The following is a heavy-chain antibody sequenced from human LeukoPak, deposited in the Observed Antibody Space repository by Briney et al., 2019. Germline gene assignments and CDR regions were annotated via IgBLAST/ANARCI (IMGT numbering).Heavy chain of an antibody. D-gene: IGHD3-22*01. CDR3: ARLGHTYYYDSSAYYPFGY. V-gene: IGHV5-51*01. CDR1: GYSFTSYW. CDR2: IYPGDSDT. Sequence: GESLKISCKGSGYSFTSYWIGWVRQMPGKGLEWMGIIYPGDSDTRYSPSFQGQVTISADKSISTAYLQWSSLRASDTAMSYCARLGHTYYYDSSAYYPFGYWGQGTLVTVSS. J-gene: IGHJ4*02.